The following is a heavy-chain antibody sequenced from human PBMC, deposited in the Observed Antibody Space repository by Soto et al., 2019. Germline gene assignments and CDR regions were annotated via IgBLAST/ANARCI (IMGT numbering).Heavy chain of an antibody. CDR1: GYSISSGYY. J-gene: IGHJ6*02. CDR2: IYHSGST. D-gene: IGHD3-10*01. Sequence: SETLSLTCTVSGYSISSGYYWGWIRQPPGKGLEWIGSIYHSGSTYYNPSLKSRVTISVDTSKNQFSLKLSSVTAADTAVYYCARDSGGETAVDYSYYYYYGMDVWGQGTTVTVSS. CDR3: ARDSGGETAVDYSYYYYYGMDV. V-gene: IGHV4-38-2*02.